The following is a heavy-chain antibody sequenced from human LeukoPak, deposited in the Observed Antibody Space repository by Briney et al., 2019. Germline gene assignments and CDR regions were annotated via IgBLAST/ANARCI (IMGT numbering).Heavy chain of an antibody. CDR1: GFTFSSYA. Sequence: PGGSLRLSCAASGFTFSSYATSWVRQAPGKGLEWVSAISGSGGSTYYADSVKGRFTISRDSSKNTLYLQMNSLRAEDTAVYYCAKEGNAMITFGGVIAYYFDYWGQGTLVTVSS. V-gene: IGHV3-23*01. CDR3: AKEGNAMITFGGVIAYYFDY. D-gene: IGHD3-16*02. CDR2: ISGSGGST. J-gene: IGHJ4*02.